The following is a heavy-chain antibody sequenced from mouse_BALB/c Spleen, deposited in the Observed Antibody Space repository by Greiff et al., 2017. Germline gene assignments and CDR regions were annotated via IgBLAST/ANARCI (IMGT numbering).Heavy chain of an antibody. Sequence: DVKLVESGGDLVKPGGSLKLSCAASGFTFSSYGMSWVRQTPDKRLEWVATISSGGSYTYYPDSVKGRFTISRDNAKNTLYLQMSSLKSEDTAMYYCARSSRDWYFDVWGAGTTVTVSS. J-gene: IGHJ1*01. CDR3: ARSSRDWYFDV. D-gene: IGHD1-1*01. V-gene: IGHV5-6*02. CDR2: ISSGGSYT. CDR1: GFTFSSYG.